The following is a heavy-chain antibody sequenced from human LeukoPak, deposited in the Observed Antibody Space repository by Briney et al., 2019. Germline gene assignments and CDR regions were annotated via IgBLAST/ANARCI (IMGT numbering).Heavy chain of an antibody. Sequence: SETLSLTCTVSGGSISSSSYYWGWIRQPPGKGLEWIGYIYSAGSTYYSPSLKSRLTISIDTSKNQFSLELRSVTSADTAVYYCARGRSAYFQHWGQGTLVTVSS. J-gene: IGHJ1*01. CDR1: GGSISSSSYY. CDR3: ARGRSAYFQH. CDR2: IYSAGST. V-gene: IGHV4-30-4*08.